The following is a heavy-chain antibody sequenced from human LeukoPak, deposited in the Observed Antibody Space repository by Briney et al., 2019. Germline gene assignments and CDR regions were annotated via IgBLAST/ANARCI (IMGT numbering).Heavy chain of an antibody. CDR2: IYHSGST. V-gene: IGHV4-30-2*01. J-gene: IGHJ4*02. D-gene: IGHD6-19*01. Sequence: SQTLSLTCTVSGGSISSGGYYWSWIRQPPGKGLEWIGYIYHSGSTNYNPSLKSRVTISVDTSKNQFSLKLRSVTAADTAVYYCASEGLAVAGNFYYWGQGALVTVSS. CDR3: ASEGLAVAGNFYY. CDR1: GGSISSGGYY.